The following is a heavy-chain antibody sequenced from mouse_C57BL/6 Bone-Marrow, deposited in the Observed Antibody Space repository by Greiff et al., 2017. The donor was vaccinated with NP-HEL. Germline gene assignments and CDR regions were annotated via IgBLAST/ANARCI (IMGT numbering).Heavy chain of an antibody. J-gene: IGHJ4*01. D-gene: IGHD1-1*01. V-gene: IGHV5-17*01. CDR1: GFTFSDYG. Sequence: EVKLMESGGGLVKPGGSLKLSCAASGFTFSDYGMHWVRQAPEKGLEWVAYISSGSSTIYYADTVKGRFTNSRDNAKNTLFLQMTSLRSEDTAMYYCARNYGSSWPYAMDYWGQGTSVTVSS. CDR3: ARNYGSSWPYAMDY. CDR2: ISSGSSTI.